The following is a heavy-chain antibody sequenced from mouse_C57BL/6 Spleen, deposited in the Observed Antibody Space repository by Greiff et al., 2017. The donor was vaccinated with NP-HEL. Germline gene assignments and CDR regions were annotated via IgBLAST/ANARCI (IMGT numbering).Heavy chain of an antibody. CDR1: GFNIKDYY. J-gene: IGHJ4*01. CDR3: TTTTVVAPYYAMDY. D-gene: IGHD1-1*01. CDR2: IDPEDGDT. Sequence: VQLQQSGAELVRPGASVKLSCTASGFNIKDYYMHWVKQRPEQGLEWIGRIDPEDGDTEYAPKFQGKATMTADTSSNTAYLQLSSLTSEDTAVYYCTTTTVVAPYYAMDYWGQGTSVTVSS. V-gene: IGHV14-1*01.